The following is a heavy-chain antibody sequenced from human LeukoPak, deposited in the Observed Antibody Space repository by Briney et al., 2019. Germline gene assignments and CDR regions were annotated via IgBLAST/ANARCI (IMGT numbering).Heavy chain of an antibody. D-gene: IGHD3-10*01. CDR1: GFTFSSYG. J-gene: IGHJ4*02. CDR2: IRYDGSNK. CDR3: ARNNYYGSGSYYVY. Sequence: GGSLRLSCAASGFTFSSYGMHWVRQAPGKGLEWVAFIRYDGSNKYYADSVKGRFTISRDNSKNTLHLQMNSLRAEDTAVYYCARNNYYGSGSYYVYWGQGTLVTVSS. V-gene: IGHV3-30*02.